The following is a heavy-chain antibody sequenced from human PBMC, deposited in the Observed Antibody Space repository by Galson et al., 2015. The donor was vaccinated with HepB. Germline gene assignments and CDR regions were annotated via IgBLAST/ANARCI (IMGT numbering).Heavy chain of an antibody. CDR1: GFTFSDYY. CDR3: ARERYSSSWYTGYYYYYMDV. Sequence: SLRLSCAASGFTFSDYYMSWIRQAPGKGLEWVSYISSSGSTIYYADSVKGRFTISRDNAKNSLYLQMNSLRAEDTAVYYCARERYSSSWYTGYYYYYMDVWGKGTTVTVSS. CDR2: ISSSGSTI. J-gene: IGHJ6*03. D-gene: IGHD6-13*01. V-gene: IGHV3-11*01.